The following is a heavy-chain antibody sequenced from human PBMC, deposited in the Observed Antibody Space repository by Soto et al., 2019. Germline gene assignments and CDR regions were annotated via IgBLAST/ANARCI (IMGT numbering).Heavy chain of an antibody. J-gene: IGHJ5*02. CDR3: ARGGWLVVAPQYDH. V-gene: IGHV3-74*01. CDR2: INIDGSGT. D-gene: IGHD2-15*01. CDR1: GFSLSSYW. Sequence: GGSLTLSCAASGFSLSSYWMHWVRQAPGKGLVWVWRINIDGSGTTYADSVQGRFTISRDNVKKTLYLQMNNLGAEFTSVYYAARGGWLVVAPQYDHGARETLVPVP.